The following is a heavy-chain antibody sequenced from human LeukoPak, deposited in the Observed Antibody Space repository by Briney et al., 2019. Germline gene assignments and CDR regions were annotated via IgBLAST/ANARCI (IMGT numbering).Heavy chain of an antibody. CDR2: ISYDGSNK. V-gene: IGHV3-30*18. CDR1: GFTFSSYG. CDR3: AKPPGIAAALKRPPEQEYFQH. Sequence: PGGSLRLSCAASGFTFSSYGMHWVRQAPGKGLEWVAVISYDGSNKYYADSVKGRFTISRDNSKNTLYLQMNSLRAEDTAVYYCAKPPGIAAALKRPPEQEYFQHWGQGTLVTVSS. J-gene: IGHJ1*01. D-gene: IGHD6-13*01.